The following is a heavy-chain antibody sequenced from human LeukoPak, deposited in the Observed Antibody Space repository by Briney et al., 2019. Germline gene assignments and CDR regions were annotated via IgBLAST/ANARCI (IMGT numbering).Heavy chain of an antibody. CDR2: INKDESEK. D-gene: IGHD3-16*02. J-gene: IGHJ4*02. CDR1: GFTFSKYW. V-gene: IGHV3-7*05. CDR3: ARDSSPGYYDYVWGTYPRY. Sequence: PGGSLRLSCAASGFTFSKYWMSWVRQAPGKGLEWVANINKDESEKYYVDSVKGRFIISRDNAKNSLYLQMNNLRAEDTAVYYCARDSSPGYYDYVWGTYPRYWGQGTLVTVSS.